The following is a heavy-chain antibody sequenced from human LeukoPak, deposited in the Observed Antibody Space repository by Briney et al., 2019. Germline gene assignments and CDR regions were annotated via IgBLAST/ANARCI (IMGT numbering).Heavy chain of an antibody. V-gene: IGHV4-59*02. J-gene: IGHJ4*02. CDR3: ARLRIAAAGPDY. CDR2: IYHTGST. D-gene: IGHD6-13*01. Sequence: PSETLSLTCTISGGSVSDYYWSWIRQSPGKGLEWIGYIYHTGSTSYSPSLKSRVTISADTSQNQFSLKLSSVTAADTAVYYCARLRIAAAGPDYWGQGTLVTVSS. CDR1: GGSVSDYY.